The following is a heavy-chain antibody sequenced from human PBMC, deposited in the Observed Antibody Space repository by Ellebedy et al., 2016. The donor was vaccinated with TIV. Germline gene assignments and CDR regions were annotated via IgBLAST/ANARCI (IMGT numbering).Heavy chain of an antibody. D-gene: IGHD4-17*01. CDR2: IYTVGET. CDR3: ATDPDGVYGDTSAY. J-gene: IGHJ4*02. Sequence: GGSLRLSCAASGFTVSSRYMNWVRQAPGKGLEWVSVIYTVGETYYADSVQGRFTVTRDNSKNTLYLQMNSLSAEDTAVYYCATDPDGVYGDTSAYWGRGTLVTVSS. V-gene: IGHV3-53*01. CDR1: GFTVSSRY.